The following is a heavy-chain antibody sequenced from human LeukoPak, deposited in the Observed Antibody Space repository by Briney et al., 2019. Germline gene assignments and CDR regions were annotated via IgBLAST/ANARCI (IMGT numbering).Heavy chain of an antibody. CDR3: ATKLKSADYDFWSGYYSDYYYYMDV. D-gene: IGHD3-3*01. J-gene: IGHJ6*03. V-gene: IGHV4-61*01. CDR1: GGSISSGSYY. Sequence: SETLSLTCTVSGGSISSGSYYWSWIRQPPGKGLEWIGYIYYSGSTNYNPSLKSRVTISVDTSKNQFSLKLSSVTAADTAVYYCATKLKSADYDFWSGYYSDYYYYMDVWGKGTTVTVSS. CDR2: IYYSGST.